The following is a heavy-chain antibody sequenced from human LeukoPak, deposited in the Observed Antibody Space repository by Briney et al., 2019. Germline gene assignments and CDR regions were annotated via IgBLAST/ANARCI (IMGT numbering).Heavy chain of an antibody. Sequence: GASVKVSCKASRGTFSRYAISWVRQAPGQGLEGVGGIIPIFGTAKYAQKFQGRVPITADESTSTAYMELSSLRSEDTAVYYCATQRAEGVHLYYFDYWGQGTLVTVSS. V-gene: IGHV1-69*13. CDR3: ATQRAEGVHLYYFDY. CDR2: IIPIFGTA. D-gene: IGHD1-1*01. CDR1: RGTFSRYA. J-gene: IGHJ4*02.